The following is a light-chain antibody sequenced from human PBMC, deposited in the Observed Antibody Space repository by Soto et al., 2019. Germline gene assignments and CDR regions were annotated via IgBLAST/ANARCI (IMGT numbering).Light chain of an antibody. CDR1: SSDVGAYNY. Sequence: QSALTQPASVSGSPGQSITISCTGTSSDVGAYNYVSWYQQLPGKALKLMIHDVTIRPSGVSHRFSGSKSGNTASLTISGLQAEDEADYYCSSYTTSSTRGVFGTGTKVTVL. CDR2: DVT. V-gene: IGLV2-14*01. CDR3: SSYTTSSTRGV. J-gene: IGLJ1*01.